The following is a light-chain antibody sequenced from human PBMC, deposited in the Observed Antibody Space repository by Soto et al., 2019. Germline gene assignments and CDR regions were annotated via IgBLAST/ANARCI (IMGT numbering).Light chain of an antibody. CDR3: RQSYSTPYT. CDR1: QSISSY. Sequence: DIQMTQSPSSLSASVGDRVTITCRASQSISSYLNWYQQKPGKAPKLLIYAASSLQRGVPSRFSGSGSGTAVTLPISSMLPADFATYYYRQSYSTPYTFGQGTKLEIK. J-gene: IGKJ2*01. V-gene: IGKV1-39*01. CDR2: AAS.